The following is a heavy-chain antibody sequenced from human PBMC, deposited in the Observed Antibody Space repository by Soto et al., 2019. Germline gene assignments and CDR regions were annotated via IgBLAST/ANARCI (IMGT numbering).Heavy chain of an antibody. CDR3: ARDPNYYDSGDYGMDV. Sequence: ASVKVSCKASGYTFTSYYMHWVRQAPGQGLEWMGIINPSGGSTSYAQKCQGRVTMTRDTSTSTVYMELSGLRSEDTAVYYCARDPNYYDSGDYGMDVWGQGTTVTVSS. CDR1: GYTFTSYY. D-gene: IGHD3-22*01. CDR2: INPSGGST. J-gene: IGHJ6*02. V-gene: IGHV1-46*01.